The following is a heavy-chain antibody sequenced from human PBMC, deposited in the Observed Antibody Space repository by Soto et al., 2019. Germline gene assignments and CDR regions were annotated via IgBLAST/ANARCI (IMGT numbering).Heavy chain of an antibody. J-gene: IGHJ4*02. Sequence: GETLRLSCAVSVCSSSSYAMAWVRQAPGKGLEWVSAISCSGGNTYYADSAKGRFTISRDNSKDTLYLQINRQRPKDTVIYYCARDPDHDFCSDFDGWGEGILVTVSS. CDR3: ARDPDHDFCSDFDG. D-gene: IGHD6-19*01. CDR2: ISCSGGNT. CDR1: VCSSSSYA. V-gene: IGHV3-23*01.